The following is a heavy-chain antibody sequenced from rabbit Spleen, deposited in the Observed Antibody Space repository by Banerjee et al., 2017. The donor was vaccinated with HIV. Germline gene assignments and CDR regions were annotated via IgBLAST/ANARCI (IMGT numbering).Heavy chain of an antibody. D-gene: IGHD1-1*01. J-gene: IGHJ6*01. CDR3: ARDTSSSFSSYGMDL. V-gene: IGHV1S45*01. Sequence: QEQLVESGGGLVKPGASLTLTCTASGFSFSSSYDMCWVRQAPGKGLEWIGCIAGGSSASTYYASWAKGRFTISKTSSTTVTLQMTSLTAADTATYFCARDTSSSFSSYGMDLWGQGTLVTVS. CDR2: IAGGSSAST. CDR1: GFSFSSSYD.